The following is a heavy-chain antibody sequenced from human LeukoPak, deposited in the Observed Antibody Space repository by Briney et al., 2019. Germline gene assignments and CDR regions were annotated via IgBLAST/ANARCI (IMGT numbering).Heavy chain of an antibody. Sequence: SETLSLTCTVSGGSISSYYWSWIRQPPGKGLEWIGNIYYSGSTNYNPSLKSRVTISVDTSKNQFSLKLSSVTAADTAVYYCARVGNYYDSSGYSYFDYWGQGTLVTVSS. CDR1: GGSISSYY. V-gene: IGHV4-59*12. J-gene: IGHJ4*02. CDR2: IYYSGST. CDR3: ARVGNYYDSSGYSYFDY. D-gene: IGHD3-22*01.